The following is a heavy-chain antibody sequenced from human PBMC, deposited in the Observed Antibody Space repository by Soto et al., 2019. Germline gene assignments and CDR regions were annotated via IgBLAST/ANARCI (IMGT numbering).Heavy chain of an antibody. D-gene: IGHD1-26*01. CDR2: INHSGST. V-gene: IGHV4-34*01. CDR1: GGSFSGYY. CDR3: ARGFRLVGARFYYYYGMDV. J-gene: IGHJ6*02. Sequence: SETLSLSCAVYGGSFSGYYWSWIRQPPGKGLEWIGEINHSGSTNYNPSLKSRVTISVDTSKNQFSLKLSSVTAADTAVYYCARGFRLVGARFYYYYGMDVWGQGTTVTVSS.